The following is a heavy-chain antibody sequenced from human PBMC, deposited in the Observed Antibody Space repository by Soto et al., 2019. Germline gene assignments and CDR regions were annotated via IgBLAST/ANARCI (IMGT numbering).Heavy chain of an antibody. V-gene: IGHV3-7*01. Sequence: EVQLLESGGGLVQPGGSLRLSCAASGFTFNNYWVTWVRQAPGKGLEWVANIKEDGSEKYYVDSVKGRFTISRGNAKNSLYLQMSSLRAEDTAVYYCARNWGEGHYFDYWGQGTLVTVSS. D-gene: IGHD3-16*01. CDR3: ARNWGEGHYFDY. CDR2: IKEDGSEK. J-gene: IGHJ4*02. CDR1: GFTFNNYW.